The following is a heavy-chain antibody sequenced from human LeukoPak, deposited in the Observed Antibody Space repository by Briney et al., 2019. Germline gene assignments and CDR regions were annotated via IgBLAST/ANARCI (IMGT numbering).Heavy chain of an antibody. CDR3: ARVAYCGGDCYSFDY. Sequence: TCTVXGGXXXGYYWSWIRQPPGKGLEWIAYIYYSGSTIYNPSLKTRFTISVDTSKNQFSLKLSSVTAADTAVYYCARVAYCGGDCYSFDYWGQGTLVTVSS. J-gene: IGHJ4*02. CDR2: IYYSGST. V-gene: IGHV4-59*01. D-gene: IGHD2-21*02. CDR1: GGXXXGYY.